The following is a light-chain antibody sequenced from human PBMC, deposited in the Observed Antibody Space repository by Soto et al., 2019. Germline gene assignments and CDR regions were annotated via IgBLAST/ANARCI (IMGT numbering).Light chain of an antibody. CDR2: GAS. V-gene: IGKV3-20*01. CDR1: QSISSSF. CDR3: QQYENLLIT. J-gene: IGKJ5*01. Sequence: DIGLTQSPATVSLSAGERASLSCGASQSISSSFLAWYQQKPGQAPRLLIYGASSRATGIPDRFSGTGSETDFTLTINSLEPEDFAGYYCQQYENLLITFGQGTKLEIK.